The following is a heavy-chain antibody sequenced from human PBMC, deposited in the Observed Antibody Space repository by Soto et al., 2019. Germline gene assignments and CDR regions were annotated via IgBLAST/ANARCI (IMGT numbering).Heavy chain of an antibody. V-gene: IGHV4-61*01. CDR1: GGSIRGSTDY. D-gene: IGHD2-2*01. CDR3: ARDRSSSWYDV. J-gene: IGHJ4*02. Sequence: ASETLSLTCSVSGGSIRGSTDYWSWIRQPPGRGLEWIGYVYYNGRSNSNPALKNRVTISVDTSNNQFSLRLRSVTTADTAIYYCARDRSSSWYDVWGQGTPVTVSS. CDR2: VYYNGRS.